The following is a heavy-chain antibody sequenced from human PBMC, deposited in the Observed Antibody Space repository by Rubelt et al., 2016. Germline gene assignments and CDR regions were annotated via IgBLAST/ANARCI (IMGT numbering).Heavy chain of an antibody. Sequence: QITLKESGPTLVKPTQTLALTCTFSGFSLRRNAVGVGWVRQPPGKALEWLALIYWDDDKRYSPSLKNRLTITKNTSKNLVVLTMTNMDPVDTGTYYCAHSGGYQLIDYWGQGTLVTVSS. CDR2: IYWDDDK. D-gene: IGHD2-2*01. V-gene: IGHV2-5*02. J-gene: IGHJ4*02. CDR1: GFSLRRNAVG. CDR3: AHSGGYQLIDY.